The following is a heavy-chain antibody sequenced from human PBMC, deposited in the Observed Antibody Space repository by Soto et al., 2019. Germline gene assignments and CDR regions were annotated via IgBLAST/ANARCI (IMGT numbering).Heavy chain of an antibody. Sequence: SETQSRTCTVYGGSFSGYYGSWLRPPPGKGLELIGAINHSGTTYYNPSLRSRVAISVDTSKNQFSLNLRSVTAADTAMYYCARRAGVTQINNYFDSWGPGTLVTVSS. V-gene: IGHV4-34*01. J-gene: IGHJ5*01. CDR1: GGSFSGYY. CDR2: INHSGTT. CDR3: ARRAGVTQINNYFDS. D-gene: IGHD5-18*01.